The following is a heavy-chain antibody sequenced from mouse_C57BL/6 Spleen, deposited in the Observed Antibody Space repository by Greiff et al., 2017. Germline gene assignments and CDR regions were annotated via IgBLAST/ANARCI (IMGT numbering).Heavy chain of an antibody. D-gene: IGHD2-4*01. CDR1: GFTFSDYG. Sequence: DVTLVESGGGLVKPGGSLTLSCAASGFTFSDYGMHWVRPAPEKGLEWVSYLSSGSSTIYYADTVKGRFTISRDNAKNTLFLQMTSLRSEDTAMYYCARGDYDYGVFAYWGQGTLVTVSA. CDR3: ARGDYDYGVFAY. V-gene: IGHV5-17*01. J-gene: IGHJ3*01. CDR2: LSSGSSTI.